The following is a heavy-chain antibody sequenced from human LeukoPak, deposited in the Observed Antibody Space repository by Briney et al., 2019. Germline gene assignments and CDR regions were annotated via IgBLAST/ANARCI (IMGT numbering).Heavy chain of an antibody. CDR1: GYSFTSYW. Sequence: GASLKISCKGSGYSFTSYWIGWVRQMPGKGLEWMGIIYPGDSDTRYSPSFQGQVTISADKSISTAYLQWSSLKASDTAMYYCARHGRYDFWSGYYTIDYWGQGTLVTVSS. J-gene: IGHJ4*02. V-gene: IGHV5-51*01. CDR2: IYPGDSDT. D-gene: IGHD3-3*01. CDR3: ARHGRYDFWSGYYTIDY.